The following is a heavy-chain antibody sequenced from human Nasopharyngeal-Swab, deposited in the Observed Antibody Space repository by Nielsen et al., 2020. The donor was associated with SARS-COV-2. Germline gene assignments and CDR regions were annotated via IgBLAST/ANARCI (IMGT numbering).Heavy chain of an antibody. CDR3: ARVVGSYYGMDV. CDR1: GFTFSSYW. V-gene: IGHV3-30*03. J-gene: IGHJ6*02. D-gene: IGHD2-15*01. CDR2: ISYDGSNK. Sequence: GESLKISCAASGFTFSSYWMSWVRQAPGKGLEWVAVISYDGSNKYYADSVKGRFTISRDNSKNTLYLQMNSLRAEDTAVYYCARVVGSYYGMDVWGQGTTVTVSS.